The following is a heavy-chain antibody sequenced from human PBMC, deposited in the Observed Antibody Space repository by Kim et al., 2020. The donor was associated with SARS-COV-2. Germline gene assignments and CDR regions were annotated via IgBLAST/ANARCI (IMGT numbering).Heavy chain of an antibody. CDR3: AKGAPRNYYGSGSDFDY. D-gene: IGHD3-10*01. J-gene: IGHJ4*02. V-gene: IGHV3-23*01. CDR2: ISGSGGST. CDR1: GFTFSSYA. Sequence: GGSLRLSCAASGFTFSSYAMSWVRQAPGKGLEWVSAISGSGGSTYYADSVKGRFTISRDNSKNTLYLQMNSLRAEDTAVYYCAKGAPRNYYGSGSDFDYCGQGTLVTVSS.